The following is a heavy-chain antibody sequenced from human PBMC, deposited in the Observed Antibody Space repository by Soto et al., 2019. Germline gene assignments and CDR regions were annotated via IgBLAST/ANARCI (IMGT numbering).Heavy chain of an antibody. Sequence: EVQLVESGGGLIQPGGSLRLSCAASGFTVSSNYLSWVRQAPGKGLEWVSVIFSADNTHYADSVKGRFTISRDNSKNTVFLQMNSLRAEDTAVDYCAITGAGYYIVWGQGTPVTVSS. D-gene: IGHD3-3*01. CDR1: GFTVSSNY. V-gene: IGHV3-53*01. J-gene: IGHJ4*02. CDR3: AITGAGYYIV. CDR2: IFSADNT.